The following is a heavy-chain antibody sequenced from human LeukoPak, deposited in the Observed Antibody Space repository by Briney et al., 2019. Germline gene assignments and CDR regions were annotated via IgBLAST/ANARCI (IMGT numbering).Heavy chain of an antibody. CDR2: IYQSGNT. D-gene: IGHD3-10*01. V-gene: IGHV4-39*01. CDR1: GGSISSSNYY. CDR3: ARQIGAPGFDY. Sequence: SETLSLTCTVSGGSISSSNYYWRWIRQRPGKGLEWIGSIYQSGNTYYNPSLKSRVTIFVDTAKKQFSLRLNSVTAADTAVYYCARQIGAPGFDYWGQGTLVTVSS. J-gene: IGHJ4*02.